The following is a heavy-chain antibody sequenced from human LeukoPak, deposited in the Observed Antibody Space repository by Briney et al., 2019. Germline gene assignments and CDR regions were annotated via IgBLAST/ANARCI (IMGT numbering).Heavy chain of an antibody. V-gene: IGHV3-23*01. Sequence: GGSLRLSCAASGFTFSSYAMSWVRQAPGKGLEWVSAISGSGGSTYYADSVKGRFTISRDNSKNTLYLQMNSLRAEDTAVYYCARTERPGYYYYYYMDVWGKGTTVTVSS. D-gene: IGHD6-25*01. CDR3: ARTERPGYYYYYYMDV. CDR2: ISGSGGST. CDR1: GFTFSSYA. J-gene: IGHJ6*03.